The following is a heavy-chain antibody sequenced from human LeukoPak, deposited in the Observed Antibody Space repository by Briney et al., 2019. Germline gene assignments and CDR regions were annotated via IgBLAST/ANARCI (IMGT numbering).Heavy chain of an antibody. J-gene: IGHJ4*02. CDR1: GFTFSSYW. D-gene: IGHD6-13*01. CDR2: IKQDGSEE. Sequence: GGSLRLSCAASGFTFSSYWMNWVRQAPGKGLEWVANIKQDGSEEYYVDSVKGRFTISRDNAKKSLYLQMNSLRAKDTAMYYCARDRGSSSWFRWGQGTLVTVSS. V-gene: IGHV3-7*05. CDR3: ARDRGSSSWFR.